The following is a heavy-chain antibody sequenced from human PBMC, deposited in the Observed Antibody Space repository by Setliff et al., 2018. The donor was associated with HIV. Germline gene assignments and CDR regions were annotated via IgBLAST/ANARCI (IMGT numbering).Heavy chain of an antibody. J-gene: IGHJ4*02. V-gene: IGHV1-18*01. CDR3: VRGSISGMYYFDY. D-gene: IGHD5-12*01. CDR2: LSGDNGNT. CDR1: GYTFSSYG. Sequence: ASVKVSCKASGYTFSSYGVNWVRQAPGQGLEWMGRLSGDNGNTKYAQKFQGRVIMTTDTSTSTAYMELRSLRSDDTAVYYCVRGSISGMYYFDYWGLGTLVNVSS.